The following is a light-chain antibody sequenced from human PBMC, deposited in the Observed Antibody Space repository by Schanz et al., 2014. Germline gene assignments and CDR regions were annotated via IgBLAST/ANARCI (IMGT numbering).Light chain of an antibody. CDR2: EVS. Sequence: QSALTQPPSASGSPGQSVTISCTGTSSDVGGYNYVSWYQQHPGKAPKLMIYEVSKRPSGVPDRFSGSKSGNTASLTVSGLQAEDEAHYYCSSYAGSNTHVVFGGGTKADRP. J-gene: IGLJ2*01. CDR1: SSDVGGYNY. CDR3: SSYAGSNTHVV. V-gene: IGLV2-8*01.